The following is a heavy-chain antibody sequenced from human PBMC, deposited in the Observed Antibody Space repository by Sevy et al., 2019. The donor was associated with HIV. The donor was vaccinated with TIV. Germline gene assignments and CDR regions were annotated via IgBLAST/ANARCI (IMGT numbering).Heavy chain of an antibody. Sequence: GGSLRLSCAASGFTFSSYGMHWVRQAPGKGLEWVAVISYDGSNKHYANSVKGRFTISRDNSKNTLYLQMNSLRAEDTAVYYCAKGAVAGTLTYAYYYYGMDVWGQGTTVTVSS. CDR2: ISYDGSNK. D-gene: IGHD6-19*01. J-gene: IGHJ6*02. CDR1: GFTFSSYG. V-gene: IGHV3-30*18. CDR3: AKGAVAGTLTYAYYYYGMDV.